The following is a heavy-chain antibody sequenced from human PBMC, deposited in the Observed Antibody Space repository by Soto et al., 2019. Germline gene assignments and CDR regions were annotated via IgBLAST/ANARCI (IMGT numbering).Heavy chain of an antibody. CDR3: ARYYCSSTFCAKLGVIDY. V-gene: IGHV4-39*01. Sequence: QLQLQESGPGLVKPSETLSLTCTVSGGSISSTSYYWGWIRQPPGKGLEWIGTIYYSGSTYYNPSLKSRVTISVDTAKNQFSLNLSSVTAADTAVDYCARYYCSSTFCAKLGVIDYWGQGTLVTVSS. CDR1: GGSISSTSYY. J-gene: IGHJ4*02. CDR2: IYYSGST. D-gene: IGHD2-2*01.